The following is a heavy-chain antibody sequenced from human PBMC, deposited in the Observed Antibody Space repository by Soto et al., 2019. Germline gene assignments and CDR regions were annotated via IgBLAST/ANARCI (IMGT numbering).Heavy chain of an antibody. CDR1: GYTFTDYY. CDR2: INPNSGGT. Sequence: ASVKVSCKASGYTFTDYYMHWVRQAPGQGLEWMGWINPNSGGTNYAQKFQGWVTMTRDTSISTAYVELSRLRSDDTAVYYCARQDGYSYGYYFVYWGQGTLVTVSS. J-gene: IGHJ4*02. D-gene: IGHD5-18*01. V-gene: IGHV1-2*04. CDR3: ARQDGYSYGYYFVY.